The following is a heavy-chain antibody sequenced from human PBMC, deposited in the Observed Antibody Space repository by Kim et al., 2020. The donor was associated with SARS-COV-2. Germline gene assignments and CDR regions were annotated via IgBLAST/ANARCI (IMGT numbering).Heavy chain of an antibody. CDR1: EFTFINYA. J-gene: IGHJ4*02. CDR3: AKDYRSGYSGYDIGD. CDR2: FSSGSGGLT. V-gene: IGHV3-23*01. D-gene: IGHD5-12*01. Sequence: GGSLRLSCTASEFTFINYAMSWVRQAPGKGLEWVSAFSSGSGGLTHYADSVKGRFTISRDNSKNTLYLQMNNLRAEDTAVYYCAKDYRSGYSGYDIGDWGQGTLVTVSS.